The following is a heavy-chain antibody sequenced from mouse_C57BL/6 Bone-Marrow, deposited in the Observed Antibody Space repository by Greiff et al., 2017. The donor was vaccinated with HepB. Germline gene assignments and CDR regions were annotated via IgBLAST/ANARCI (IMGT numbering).Heavy chain of an antibody. Sequence: EVQLVESGGGLVKPGGSLKLSCAASGFTFSSYTMSWVRQTPEKRLEWVATISGGGGNTYYPDSVKGRFTISRDNAKNTLYLQMSSLRSEDTALYYCARGMATVARFAYWGQGTLVTVSA. CDR1: GFTFSSYT. CDR3: ARGMATVARFAY. D-gene: IGHD1-1*01. CDR2: ISGGGGNT. J-gene: IGHJ3*01. V-gene: IGHV5-9*01.